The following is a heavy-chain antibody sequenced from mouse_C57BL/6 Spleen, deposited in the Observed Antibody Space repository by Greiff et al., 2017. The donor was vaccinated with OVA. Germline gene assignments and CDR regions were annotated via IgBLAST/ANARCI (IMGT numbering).Heavy chain of an antibody. D-gene: IGHD1-1*01. V-gene: IGHV1-80*01. CDR2: IYPGDGDT. J-gene: IGHJ2*01. CDR3: ARSGTVVATSYYFDY. CDR1: GYAFSSYW. Sequence: VKLVESGAELVKPGASVKISCKASGYAFSSYWMNWVKQRPGKGLEWIGQIYPGDGDTNYNGKFKGKATLTADKSSSTAYMQLSSLTSEDSAVYFCARSGTVVATSYYFDYWGQGTTLTVSS.